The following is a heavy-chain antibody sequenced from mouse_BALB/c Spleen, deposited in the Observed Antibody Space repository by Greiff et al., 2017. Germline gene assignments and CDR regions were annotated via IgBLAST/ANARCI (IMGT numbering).Heavy chain of an antibody. CDR2: IWTGGGT. J-gene: IGHJ4*01. D-gene: IGHD3-1*01. V-gene: IGHV2-9-2*01. CDR3: VRDSSGYDAMDY. Sequence: VKLMESGPGLVAPSQSLSITCTVSGFSLTSYDISWIRQPPGKGLEWLGVIWTGGGTNYNSAFMSRLSISKDNSKSQVFLKMNSLQTDDTAIYYCVRDSSGYDAMDYWGQGTSVTVSS. CDR1: GFSLTSYD.